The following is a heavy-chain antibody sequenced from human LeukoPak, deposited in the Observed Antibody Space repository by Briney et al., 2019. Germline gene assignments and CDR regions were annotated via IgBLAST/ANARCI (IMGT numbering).Heavy chain of an antibody. J-gene: IGHJ4*02. D-gene: IGHD6-19*01. CDR2: ISGSAVGT. V-gene: IGHV3-23*01. CDR3: AKGDGSGWYFDY. CDR1: GFTFRSYW. Sequence: GGSLRLSCAASGFTFRSYWMSWVRQAPGKGLEWVSAISGSAVGTNYADSVKGRFTISRDNSRNTLYLQMNSLRAEDTAVYYCAKGDGSGWYFDYWGQGALVTVSS.